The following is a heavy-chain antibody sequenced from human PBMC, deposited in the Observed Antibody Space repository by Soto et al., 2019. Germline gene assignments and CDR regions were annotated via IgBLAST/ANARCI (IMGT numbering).Heavy chain of an antibody. CDR3: ARDREATWLSFDI. Sequence: QMQLVQSGTEVKTPGSSVKVSCRASGDILSSPAVSWVRQAPGQGLEWMGGIIVHYGTANYAQNFQGRVNITADESTRTAYLELNSLRPNDTAMYYCARDREATWLSFDIWGQGTMVIVS. D-gene: IGHD1-26*01. V-gene: IGHV1-69*01. CDR2: IIVHYGTA. J-gene: IGHJ3*02. CDR1: GDILSSPA.